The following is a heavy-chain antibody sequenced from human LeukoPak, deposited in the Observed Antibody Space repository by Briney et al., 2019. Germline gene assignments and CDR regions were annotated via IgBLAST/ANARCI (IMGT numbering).Heavy chain of an antibody. CDR3: ARDPYYYDSSGSYYFDY. V-gene: IGHV4-39*07. D-gene: IGHD3-22*01. J-gene: IGHJ4*02. Sequence: PSETLSLTCTVSGGSVNSSSYYWVWIRQPPGKGLEWIGTFYYGGSTYYNPSLKSRVTISVDTSKNQFSLKLNSVTAADTAVYYCARDPYYYDSSGSYYFDYWGQGTLVTVSS. CDR2: FYYGGST. CDR1: GGSVNSSSYY.